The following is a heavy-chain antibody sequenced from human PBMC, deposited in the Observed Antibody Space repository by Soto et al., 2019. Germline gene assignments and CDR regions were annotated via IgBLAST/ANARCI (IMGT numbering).Heavy chain of an antibody. CDR3: AKPMLRFLEWLLYPKPYYFGY. Sequence: GGSLRLSCAASGFTFSSYAMSWVRQAPGKGLEWVSAISGSGGSTYYADSVKGRFTISRDNSKNTLYLQMNSLRAEDTAVYYCAKPMLRFLEWLLYPKPYYFGYWGQGTLVTVSS. CDR1: GFTFSSYA. V-gene: IGHV3-23*01. J-gene: IGHJ4*02. D-gene: IGHD3-3*01. CDR2: ISGSGGST.